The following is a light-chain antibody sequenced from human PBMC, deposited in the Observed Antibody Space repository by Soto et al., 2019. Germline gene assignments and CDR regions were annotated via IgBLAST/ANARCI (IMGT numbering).Light chain of an antibody. CDR1: QSVRSN. J-gene: IGKJ4*01. CDR2: GAT. CDR3: KQRSNWPLT. Sequence: EKVMTQSPVTLSVSPGERATLSCRASQSVRSNLAWYQQKPGQAPRLLIYGATTRATGIQARFSGSGSGTDFTLTIRSLEPEDFAVYYCKQRSNWPLTFGGGTKVDIK. V-gene: IGKV3-15*01.